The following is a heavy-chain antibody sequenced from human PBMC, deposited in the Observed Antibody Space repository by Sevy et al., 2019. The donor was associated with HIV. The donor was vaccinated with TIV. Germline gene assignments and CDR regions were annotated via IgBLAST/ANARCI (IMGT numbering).Heavy chain of an antibody. CDR1: GYTFTGYY. Sequence: ASVKVSCNASGYTFTGYYMHWVRQAPGQGLEWMGWINPNSGGTNYAQKFQGWVTMTRDTSISTAYMELSRLRSDDTAVYYCARGSYCSSTSCRTPYYYYYYMDVWGKGTTVTVSS. V-gene: IGHV1-2*04. CDR2: INPNSGGT. D-gene: IGHD2-2*01. J-gene: IGHJ6*03. CDR3: ARGSYCSSTSCRTPYYYYYYMDV.